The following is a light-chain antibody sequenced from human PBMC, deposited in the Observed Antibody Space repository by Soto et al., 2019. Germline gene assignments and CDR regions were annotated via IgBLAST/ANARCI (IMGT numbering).Light chain of an antibody. Sequence: DIQMTQSPSTLSASVGDTVTITCRASQTIGTWLAWYQQKPAKAPKLLIYKASTLESGVPLRFSGSGSGTEFTLTISSLQADDFATYYCQQYNDLSTFGGGTKVDIK. CDR3: QQYNDLST. J-gene: IGKJ4*01. V-gene: IGKV1-5*03. CDR2: KAS. CDR1: QTIGTW.